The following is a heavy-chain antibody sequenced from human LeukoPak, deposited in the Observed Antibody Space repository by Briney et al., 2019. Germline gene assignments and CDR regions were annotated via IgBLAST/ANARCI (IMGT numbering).Heavy chain of an antibody. D-gene: IGHD2-2*01. CDR1: GGTFSSYA. J-gene: IGHJ4*02. CDR2: IIPIFGTA. CDR3: AAFPGIVVVPAAPF. Sequence: GASVKVSCKASGGTFSSYAISWVRQAPGQGLEWMGGIIPIFGTANYAQKFQERVTITRDMSTSTAYMELSSLRSEDTAVYYCAAFPGIVVVPAAPFWGQGTLVTVSS. V-gene: IGHV1-69*05.